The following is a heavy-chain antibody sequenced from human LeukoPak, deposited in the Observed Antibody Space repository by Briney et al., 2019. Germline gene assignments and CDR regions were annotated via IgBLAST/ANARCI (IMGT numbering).Heavy chain of an antibody. CDR1: GGSISSYY. Sequence: PSETLSRTCTVSGGSISSYYWSWIRQPPGKGLEWIGYIYYSGSTNYNPSLKSRVTISVDTSKNQFSLKLSSVTAADTAVYYCARVIFDSSSWYRYYFDYWGQGTLVTVSS. CDR3: ARVIFDSSSWYRYYFDY. J-gene: IGHJ4*02. V-gene: IGHV4-59*01. D-gene: IGHD6-13*01. CDR2: IYYSGST.